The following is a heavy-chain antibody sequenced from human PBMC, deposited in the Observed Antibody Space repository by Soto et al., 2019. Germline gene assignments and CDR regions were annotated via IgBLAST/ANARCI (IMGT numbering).Heavy chain of an antibody. CDR3: ARDVGRVSNYYYCYGMDV. CDR1: GFTFSSYS. D-gene: IGHD1-26*01. V-gene: IGHV3-21*01. J-gene: IGHJ6*02. Sequence: GGSLRLSCAASGFTFSSYSMNWVRQAPGKGLEWVSSISSSSSYIYYADSVKGRFTISRDNAKNSLYLQMNSLRAEDTAEYYCARDVGRVSNYYYCYGMDVWGQGTTVTVSS. CDR2: ISSSSSYI.